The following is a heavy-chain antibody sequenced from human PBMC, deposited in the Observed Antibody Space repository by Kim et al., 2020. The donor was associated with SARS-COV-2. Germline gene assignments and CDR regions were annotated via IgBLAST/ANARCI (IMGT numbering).Heavy chain of an antibody. CDR2: IFYSGST. J-gene: IGHJ4*01. CDR1: DGSISSYY. D-gene: IGHD3-22*01. V-gene: IGHV4-59*01. CDR3: ARRDSRGYYSL. Sequence: TLSLTCTVSDGSISSYYWSWFRQPPGKGLEWIGYIFYSGSTNYNPSLSSRLTISVDTSKNQFSLRLSSVTAADTAVYYGARRDSRGYYSLWGHGTLVTVSS.